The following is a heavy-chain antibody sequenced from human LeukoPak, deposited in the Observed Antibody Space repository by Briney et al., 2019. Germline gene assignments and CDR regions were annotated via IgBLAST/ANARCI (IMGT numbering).Heavy chain of an antibody. CDR3: ARSPGGGGNRAEYFHH. Sequence: SETLSLTCAVYGGSFSGYYWSWIRQPPGKGLEWIGETTHSGSTNYNPSLESLVTISVGTSKNQFSLKLSSVTAADAAVSYCARSPGGGGNRAEYFHHWGQGTLVTVSS. V-gene: IGHV4-34*01. CDR2: TTHSGST. D-gene: IGHD4-23*01. J-gene: IGHJ1*01. CDR1: GGSFSGYY.